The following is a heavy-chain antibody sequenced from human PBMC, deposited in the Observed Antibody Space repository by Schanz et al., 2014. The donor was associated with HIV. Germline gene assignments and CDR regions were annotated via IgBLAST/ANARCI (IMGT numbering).Heavy chain of an antibody. J-gene: IGHJ6*02. CDR1: GFRFRSYW. CDR2: IKEDGIEK. CDR3: ARDGGEV. V-gene: IGHV3-7*01. D-gene: IGHD3-16*01. Sequence: VQLVESGGSLVQPGGSLRLSCAASGFRFRSYWMSWVRQAPGKGLEWVANIKEDGIEKYYVDSVKGRFTISRDNAKNSLFLQMESLRAEDTAVYYCARDGGEVWGQGTTVTVSS.